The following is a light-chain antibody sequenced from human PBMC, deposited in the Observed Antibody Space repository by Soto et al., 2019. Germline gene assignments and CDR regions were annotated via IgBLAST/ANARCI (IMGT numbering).Light chain of an antibody. CDR1: QGISNY. J-gene: IGKJ3*01. Sequence: IPLTQSPSSLSASVGDRVTITCRASQGISNYLAWYQQKPGKAPKLLIYGASTLQTGVPSRFSGSGSGTDFTLTISSLQPEDFATYYCQQLNSYPPFGPGTKVDLK. V-gene: IGKV1-9*01. CDR3: QQLNSYPP. CDR2: GAS.